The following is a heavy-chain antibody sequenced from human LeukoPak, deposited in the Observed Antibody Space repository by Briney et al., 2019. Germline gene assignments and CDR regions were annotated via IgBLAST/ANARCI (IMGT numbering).Heavy chain of an antibody. CDR2: IWYDGSNK. CDR3: ARDPSRLGELSLYFDY. CDR1: GFTFSSYG. V-gene: IGHV3-33*01. J-gene: IGHJ4*02. D-gene: IGHD3-16*02. Sequence: PGGSLRLSCAASGFTFSSYGMPWVRQAPGKGLEWVAVIWYDGSNKYYADSVKGRFTISRDNSKNTLYLQMNSLRAEDTAVYYCARDPSRLGELSLYFDYWGQGTLVTVSS.